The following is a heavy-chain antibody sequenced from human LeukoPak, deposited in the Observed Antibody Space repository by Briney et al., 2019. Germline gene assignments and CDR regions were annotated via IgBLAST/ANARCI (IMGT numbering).Heavy chain of an antibody. D-gene: IGHD1-1*01. J-gene: IGHJ3*02. CDR3: ARGNNWNDEAIDAFDI. Sequence: ASVKVSCKASGYTFTSYDNNWVRQATGQGLEWMGWMNPNSGNTGYAQKFQGRVTITRNTSISTAYMELSSLRSEDTAVYYCARGNNWNDEAIDAFDIWGQGTMVTVSS. V-gene: IGHV1-8*03. CDR1: GYTFTSYD. CDR2: MNPNSGNT.